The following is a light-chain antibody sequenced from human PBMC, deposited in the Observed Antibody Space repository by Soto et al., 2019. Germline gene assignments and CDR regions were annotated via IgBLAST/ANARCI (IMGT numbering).Light chain of an antibody. Sequence: IVLTESPGILSLSPGEMASLSCGASQSISSSFLAWYQQKPGQAPRLLIYGASSRATGIPDRFSGTVSQTDFTLTISRLEPEDFAVYYCQQYDNSPITFGQATRLEIK. J-gene: IGKJ5*01. CDR2: GAS. V-gene: IGKV3-20*01. CDR3: QQYDNSPIT. CDR1: QSISSSF.